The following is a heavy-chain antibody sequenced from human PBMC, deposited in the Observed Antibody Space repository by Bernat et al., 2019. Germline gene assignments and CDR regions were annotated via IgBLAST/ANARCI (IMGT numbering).Heavy chain of an antibody. CDR3: AKEFRMTQFWVGLDY. V-gene: IGHV3-30*18. CDR1: GFTFSSYG. D-gene: IGHD2-15*01. Sequence: QVQLVESGGGVVQPGRSLRLSCAASGFTFSSYGMHWVRQAPGKGLEWVAVISYDGSNKYHADSVKGRFTISRDNSKNTLNLQMNSLRAEDTAVYYCAKEFRMTQFWVGLDYWGQGTLVTVSS. CDR2: ISYDGSNK. J-gene: IGHJ4*02.